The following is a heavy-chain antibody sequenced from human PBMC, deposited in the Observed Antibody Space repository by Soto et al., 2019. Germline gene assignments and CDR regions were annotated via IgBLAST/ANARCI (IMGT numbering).Heavy chain of an antibody. V-gene: IGHV5-51*01. CDR3: ARHPPSVAAAGINYYYGMDV. Sequence: GESLKISCKGSGYSFTSYWIGWVRQMPGKGLEWMGIIYPGDSDTRYSPTFQGQVTISADKSISTASLQWSSLKASDTAMYYCARHPPSVAAAGINYYYGMDVWGQGTTVTVSS. CDR1: GYSFTSYW. CDR2: IYPGDSDT. J-gene: IGHJ6*02. D-gene: IGHD6-13*01.